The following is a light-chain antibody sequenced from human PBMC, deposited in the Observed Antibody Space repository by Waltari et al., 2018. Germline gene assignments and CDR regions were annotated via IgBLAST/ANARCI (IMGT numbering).Light chain of an antibody. CDR3: GSYTCSSTYV. Sequence: QSALTQPASVSGSPGQSITISCTGTSSDLGGYNYVSWYQHHPGKAPKLMIYVVSNRPSGVSNRFSGSKSGNTASLTISGLQAEDEADYYCGSYTCSSTYVFGTGTKVSVL. CDR2: VVS. CDR1: SSDLGGYNY. V-gene: IGLV2-14*01. J-gene: IGLJ1*01.